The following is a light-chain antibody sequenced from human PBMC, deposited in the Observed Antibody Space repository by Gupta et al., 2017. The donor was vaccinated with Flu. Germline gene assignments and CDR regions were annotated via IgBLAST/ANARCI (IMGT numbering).Light chain of an antibody. J-gene: IGKJ2*01. CDR3: QQNDSHPHDT. CDR1: QNIGIR. V-gene: IGKV1-39*01. CDR2: AAS. Sequence: DIQMTQSPSSLSASVGDRVTITCRASQNIGIRLIWYQQKVGQAPRLLIYAASTWQSGVPSRFSGSGYGKDVTLTINKRQQEGFASYHCQQNDSHPHDTFGQGTMLEI.